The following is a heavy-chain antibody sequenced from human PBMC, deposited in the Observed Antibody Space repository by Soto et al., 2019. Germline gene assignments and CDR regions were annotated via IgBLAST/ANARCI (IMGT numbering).Heavy chain of an antibody. CDR1: GFTFDGYA. CDR2: INSDGSTT. V-gene: IGHV3-48*03. CDR3: ARYQRSDGTLPFSDY. Sequence: GGSLRLSCAASGFTFDGYAMNWVRQAPGEGLEWLSYINSDGSTTHYADSVKGRFTVTRDNAKDSLYLQMNSLRAEDTAVYYCARYQRSDGTLPFSDYWGQGTLVTVSS. D-gene: IGHD3-3*01. J-gene: IGHJ4*02.